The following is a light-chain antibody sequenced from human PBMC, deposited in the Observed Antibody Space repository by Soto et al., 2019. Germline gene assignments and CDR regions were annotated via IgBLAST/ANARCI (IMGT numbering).Light chain of an antibody. V-gene: IGKV1-12*01. Sequence: DIKMTQSPSSVSASVGDRVTITCRASQGISNWLAWYQQKPGKAPKLLIYAASSLQSGVPSRFSGSGSGTEFTLTISSLQPEDFAAYSCQQGNSFPVTFGQGTRLEIK. J-gene: IGKJ5*01. CDR1: QGISNW. CDR3: QQGNSFPVT. CDR2: AAS.